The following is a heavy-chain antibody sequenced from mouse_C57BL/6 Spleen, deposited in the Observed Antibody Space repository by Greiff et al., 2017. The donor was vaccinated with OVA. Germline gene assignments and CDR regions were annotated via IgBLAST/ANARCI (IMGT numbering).Heavy chain of an antibody. J-gene: IGHJ2*01. Sequence: EVKLQESGPGLAKPSQTLSLTCSVTGYSITSDYWTWIRTFPRNNLDYMGYISYSGSTYYNPSLKSRISITRDTSKNQYYLQLNSVTTEDTATYYCARYSKNYFDYWGQGTTLTVSS. V-gene: IGHV3-8*01. CDR1: GYSITSDY. CDR3: ARYSKNYFDY. CDR2: ISYSGST. D-gene: IGHD2-5*01.